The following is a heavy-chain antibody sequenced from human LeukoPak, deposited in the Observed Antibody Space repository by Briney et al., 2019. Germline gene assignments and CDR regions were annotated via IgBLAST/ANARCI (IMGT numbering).Heavy chain of an antibody. D-gene: IGHD5-12*01. CDR3: ASDIVATMDV. Sequence: GGSLRLSCAASGFTFSSYSMNWVRQAPGKGLGWVSSISSSSSYIYYADSVKGRFTISRDNAKNSLYLQMNSLRAEDTAVYYCASDIVATMDVWGKGTTVTVSS. J-gene: IGHJ6*04. V-gene: IGHV3-21*01. CDR1: GFTFSSYS. CDR2: ISSSSSYI.